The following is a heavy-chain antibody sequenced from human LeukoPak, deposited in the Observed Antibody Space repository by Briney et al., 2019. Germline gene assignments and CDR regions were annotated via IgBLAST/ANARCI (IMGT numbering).Heavy chain of an antibody. V-gene: IGHV1-18*01. CDR1: GYTFTSYG. J-gene: IGHJ4*02. CDR2: ISAYNGNT. CDR3: ARIQDYGDYVPSSEFDY. D-gene: IGHD4-17*01. Sequence: ASVKVSCKASGYTFTSYGISWVLQAPGQGLEWMGWISAYNGNTNYAQKLQGRVTMTTDTSTSTAYMELRSLRSDDTAVYYCARIQDYGDYVPSSEFDYWGQGTLVTVSS.